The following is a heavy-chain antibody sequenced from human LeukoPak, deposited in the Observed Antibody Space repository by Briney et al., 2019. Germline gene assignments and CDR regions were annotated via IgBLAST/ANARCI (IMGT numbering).Heavy chain of an antibody. V-gene: IGHV3-9*01. CDR2: ISWNSGSI. CDR1: GFTFDDYA. CDR3: AKDGGSNYLYYFDY. Sequence: GRSLRLSCAASGFTFDDYAMHWVWQAPGKGLEWVSGISWNSGSIGYADSVKGRFTISRDNAKNSLYLQMNSLRAEDTALYYCAKDGGSNYLYYFDYWGQGTLVTVSS. D-gene: IGHD4-11*01. J-gene: IGHJ4*02.